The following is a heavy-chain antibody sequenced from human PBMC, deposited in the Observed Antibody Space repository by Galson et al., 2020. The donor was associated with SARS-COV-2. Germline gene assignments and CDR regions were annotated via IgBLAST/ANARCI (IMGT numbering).Heavy chain of an antibody. J-gene: IGHJ3*02. CDR2: IYTSGST. D-gene: IGHD4-17*01. Sequence: SETLSLTCTVSGGSISSGSYYWSWIRQPAGKGLEWIGRIYTSGSTNYNPSLKSRVTISVDTSKNQFSLKLSSVTAADTAVYYCARDYGGNSARWGAFDIWGQGTMVTVSS. V-gene: IGHV4-61*02. CDR3: ARDYGGNSARWGAFDI. CDR1: GGSISSGSYY.